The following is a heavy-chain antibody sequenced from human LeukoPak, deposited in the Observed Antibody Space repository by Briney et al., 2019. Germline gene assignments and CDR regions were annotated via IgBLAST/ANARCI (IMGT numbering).Heavy chain of an antibody. V-gene: IGHV3-7*05. Sequence: PGGSLRLSCAASGFIFSSYWMSWVRQAPGKGLEWVANINQAGSEKYYVDSVKVRFTISRDNAKNSLFLQMNSLRAEDTAVYFCARVVVGVTNRFDPWGQGTLVIVSS. D-gene: IGHD2-15*01. CDR1: GFIFSSYW. CDR3: ARVVVGVTNRFDP. CDR2: INQAGSEK. J-gene: IGHJ5*02.